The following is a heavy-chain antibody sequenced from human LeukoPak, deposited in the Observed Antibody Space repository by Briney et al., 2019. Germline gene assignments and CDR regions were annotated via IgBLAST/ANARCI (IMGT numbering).Heavy chain of an antibody. CDR1: GYTFTSYY. CDR2: INPSGGST. J-gene: IGHJ6*02. Sequence: ASVKVSCKASGYTFTSYYMHWVRQAPGQGLEWMGIINPSGGSTSYAQKFQGRVTMTRDTSTSTVYMELSSLRSEDTAVYYCAREWDYGNYYYYYGMDVWGQGTTVTVSS. CDR3: AREWDYGNYYYYYGMDV. D-gene: IGHD4-11*01. V-gene: IGHV1-46*01.